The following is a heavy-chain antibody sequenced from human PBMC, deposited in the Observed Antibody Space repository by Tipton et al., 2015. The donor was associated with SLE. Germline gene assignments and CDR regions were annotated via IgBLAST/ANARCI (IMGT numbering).Heavy chain of an antibody. V-gene: IGHV3-30*14. CDR1: GFTFSSYA. CDR2: ISYDGSNK. J-gene: IGHJ6*03. D-gene: IGHD3-16*01. CDR3: ARDGQGDYYYYYMDV. Sequence: SLRLSCAASGFTFSSYAMHWVRQAPGKGLEWVAVISYDGSNKYYADSVKGRFTISRANSRNTLYLQLASLRSEDTAAYYCARDGQGDYYYYYMDVWGKGTTVTVSS.